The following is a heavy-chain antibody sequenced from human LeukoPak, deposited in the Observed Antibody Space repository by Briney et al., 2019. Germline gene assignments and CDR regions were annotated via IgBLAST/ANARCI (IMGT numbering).Heavy chain of an antibody. V-gene: IGHV1-69*13. CDR2: IIPIFGTA. CDR1: GGTFSSYA. CDR3: ARDGAFHYGSGSYTRYNWFDP. J-gene: IGHJ5*02. Sequence: SVKVSCKASGGTFSSYAISWVRQAPGQGLEWMGGIIPIFGTANYAQKFRGRVTITADESTSTAYMELSSLRSEDTAVYYCARDGAFHYGSGSYTRYNWFDPWGQGTLVTVSS. D-gene: IGHD3-10*01.